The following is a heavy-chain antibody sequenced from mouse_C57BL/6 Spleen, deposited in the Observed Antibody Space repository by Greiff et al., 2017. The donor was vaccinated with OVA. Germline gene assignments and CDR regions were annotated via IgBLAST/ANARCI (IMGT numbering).Heavy chain of an antibody. CDR3: ARSWGPYGNYGWFAY. D-gene: IGHD2-1*01. CDR2: INPSNGGT. CDR1: GYTFTSYW. V-gene: IGHV1-53*01. Sequence: QVQLQQPGTELVKPGASVKLSCKASGYTFTSYWMHWVKQRPGQGLEWIGNINPSNGGTNYNEKFKSKATLTVDKSSSTAYLQLSSLTSEDSAVYYCARSWGPYGNYGWFAYWGQGTLVTVSA. J-gene: IGHJ3*01.